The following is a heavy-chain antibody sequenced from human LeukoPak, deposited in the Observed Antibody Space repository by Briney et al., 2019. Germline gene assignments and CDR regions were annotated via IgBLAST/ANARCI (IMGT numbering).Heavy chain of an antibody. CDR2: ISGSGGSL. Sequence: GGSLRLSCAASGFTFSSYAMSWVRQAPGKGLEWISAISGSGGSLYYADSVKGRFTISRDNSKNTLYLQMNSLRAEDTAVYYCAKDIRRGYNYGYDQFAYWGQGTLVTVSS. CDR1: GFTFSSYA. D-gene: IGHD5-18*01. V-gene: IGHV3-23*01. CDR3: AKDIRRGYNYGYDQFAY. J-gene: IGHJ4*02.